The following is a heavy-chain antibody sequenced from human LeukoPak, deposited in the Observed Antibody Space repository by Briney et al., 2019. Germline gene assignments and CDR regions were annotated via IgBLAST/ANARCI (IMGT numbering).Heavy chain of an antibody. CDR2: IIPIFGTA. J-gene: IGHJ3*02. CDR3: ARVGELVTMVRGVIPDAFDI. Sequence: GASVKVSCKASGGTFSSYAISWVRQAPGQGLEWMGGIIPIFGTANYAQKFQGRVTITADESTSTAYMELSSLRSEDTAVYYCARVGELVTMVRGVIPDAFDIWGQGTMVTVSS. D-gene: IGHD3-10*01. CDR1: GGTFSSYA. V-gene: IGHV1-69*13.